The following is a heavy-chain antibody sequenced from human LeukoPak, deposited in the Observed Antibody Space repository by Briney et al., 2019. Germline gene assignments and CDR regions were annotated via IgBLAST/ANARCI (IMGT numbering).Heavy chain of an antibody. J-gene: IGHJ5*02. CDR3: ARRVIGESRWFDP. Sequence: SETLSLTCTVSGYSISSGYYWGWIRQPPGKGLEWIGSIYHSGSTYYNPSLKSRVTISVDTSKNQFSLKLSSVTAADTAVYYCARRVIGESRWFDPWGQGTLVTVSS. CDR2: IYHSGST. CDR1: GYSISSGYY. V-gene: IGHV4-38-2*02.